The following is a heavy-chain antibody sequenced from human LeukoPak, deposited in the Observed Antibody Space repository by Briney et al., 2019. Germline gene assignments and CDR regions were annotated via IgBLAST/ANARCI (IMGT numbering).Heavy chain of an antibody. D-gene: IGHD6-19*01. J-gene: IGHJ4*02. CDR1: GFTFSSYA. V-gene: IGHV3-23*01. CDR2: ISGSGGST. CDR3: ANMQSSSGWYDSYFDY. Sequence: GGSLRLSCAASGFTFSSYAMSWVRQAPGKGLKWVSAISGSGGSTYYADSVKGRFTISRDNSKNTLYLQMNSLRAEDTAVYYCANMQSSSGWYDSYFDYWGQGTLVTVSS.